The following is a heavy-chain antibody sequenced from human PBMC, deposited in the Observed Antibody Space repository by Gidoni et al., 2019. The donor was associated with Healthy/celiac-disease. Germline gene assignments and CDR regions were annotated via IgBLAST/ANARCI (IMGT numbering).Heavy chain of an antibody. V-gene: IGHV3-13*01. CDR1: AFTFSSYD. CDR3: ARAIPSRSLLYDSSGKMGGYYFDY. D-gene: IGHD3-22*01. J-gene: IGHJ4*02. Sequence: EVQLVESGGGLVQPGWSLRLPCAASAFTFSSYDLHWVRQATGKGLEWVAAIGTAGDTYYPGSVKGRFTISRENAKNSLYLQMNSLRAGDTAVYYCARAIPSRSLLYDSSGKMGGYYFDYWGQGTLVTVSS. CDR2: IGTAGDT.